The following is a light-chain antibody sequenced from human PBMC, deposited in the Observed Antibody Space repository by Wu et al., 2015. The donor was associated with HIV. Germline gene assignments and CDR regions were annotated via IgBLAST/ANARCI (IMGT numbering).Light chain of an antibody. Sequence: DIQMTQSPSSLSASVGDRVTITCRASQGISNFLAWYQQKPGKPPKVLIYAASTLQSGVPSRFSGSGSGTDFTLTISSLQSEDFVVYHCLHYNNWPPWTFGQGTKVENK. CDR1: QGISNF. J-gene: IGKJ1*01. V-gene: IGKV1-27*01. CDR3: LHYNNWPPWT. CDR2: AAS.